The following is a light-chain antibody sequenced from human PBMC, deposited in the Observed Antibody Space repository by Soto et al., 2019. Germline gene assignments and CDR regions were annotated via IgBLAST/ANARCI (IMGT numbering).Light chain of an antibody. CDR1: QDIRTH. Sequence: DIQMTQSPSSLSASVGDRVTITCQASQDIRTHLNWYQQKPGKAPKLLIYAASNLETGVPSRFSGSGSGTDFTFTISSLQPEDIATYYCQQYDNLPLTFGPGTKVDIK. J-gene: IGKJ3*01. CDR3: QQYDNLPLT. V-gene: IGKV1-33*01. CDR2: AAS.